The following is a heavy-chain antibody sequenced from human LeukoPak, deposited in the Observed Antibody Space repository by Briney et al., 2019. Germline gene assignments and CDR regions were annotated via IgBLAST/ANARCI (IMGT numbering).Heavy chain of an antibody. J-gene: IGHJ3*02. Sequence: PGGSLRLSCAASGFTFSSYSMNWVRQAPGKGLEWVSSISSSSYIYYADSVKGRFTISRDNAKNSLYLQMNSLRAEDTAVYYCARDRKEQWLVLLGHDAFDIWGQGTMVTVSS. CDR1: GFTFSSYS. CDR2: ISSSSYI. V-gene: IGHV3-21*01. CDR3: ARDRKEQWLVLLGHDAFDI. D-gene: IGHD6-19*01.